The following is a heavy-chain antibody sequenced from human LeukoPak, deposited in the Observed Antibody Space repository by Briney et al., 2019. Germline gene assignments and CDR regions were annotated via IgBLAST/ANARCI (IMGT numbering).Heavy chain of an antibody. V-gene: IGHV1-18*01. Sequence: GASVKVSCKASGYTFTSYGISWVRQAPGQGLEWMGWISAYNGNTNYAQKLQGRVTMTTGTSTSTAYMELRSLRSDDTAVYYCARGGGGYERYYYYYYGMDVWGQGTTVTVSS. CDR1: GYTFTSYG. J-gene: IGHJ6*02. CDR3: ARGGGGYERYYYYYYGMDV. D-gene: IGHD5-12*01. CDR2: ISAYNGNT.